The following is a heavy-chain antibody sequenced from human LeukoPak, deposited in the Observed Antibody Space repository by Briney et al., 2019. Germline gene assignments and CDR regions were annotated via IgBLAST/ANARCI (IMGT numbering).Heavy chain of an antibody. V-gene: IGHV4-38-2*01. CDR2: IYHSGST. CDR1: GYSISSGYY. Sequence: PSETLSLTCAVSGYSISSGYYLGWIRQPPGKGLEWIGSIYHSGSTYYNPSLKSRVTISVDTSKNQFSLKLSSVTAADTAVYYCARTIVGATNFDYWGQGTLVTVSS. CDR3: ARTIVGATNFDY. J-gene: IGHJ4*02. D-gene: IGHD1-26*01.